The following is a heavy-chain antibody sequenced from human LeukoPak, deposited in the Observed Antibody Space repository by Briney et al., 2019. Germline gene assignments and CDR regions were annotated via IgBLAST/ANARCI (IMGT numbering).Heavy chain of an antibody. V-gene: IGHV6-1*01. Sequence: SQTLSLTCAISGDSVSSNSAAWNWIRQSPSRGLEWLGRTYYRSKWYNDYAVSVKSRITINPDTSKNQFSLQLNSVTPEDTAVYYCARDRFVVVPAAMSYYYYYMDVWGKGTTVTVSS. J-gene: IGHJ6*03. CDR3: ARDRFVVVPAAMSYYYYYMDV. CDR2: TYYRSKWYN. CDR1: GDSVSSNSAA. D-gene: IGHD2-2*01.